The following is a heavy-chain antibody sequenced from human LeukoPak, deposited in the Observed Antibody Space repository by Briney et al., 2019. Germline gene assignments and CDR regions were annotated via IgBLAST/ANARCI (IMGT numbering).Heavy chain of an antibody. CDR3: VNGCDSRGYFCYFVY. V-gene: IGHV3-30*02. D-gene: IGHD3-22*01. CDR1: GLTFINHG. Sequence: GGSLRLSCTASGLTFINHGMHWVRQAPGKGLEWVAFIPYDGTNKYYADSVKGRFTISRDNSKNMLSLQMSSLRAEDTALYYCVNGCDSRGYFCYFVYWGQGALVTVSS. J-gene: IGHJ4*02. CDR2: IPYDGTNK.